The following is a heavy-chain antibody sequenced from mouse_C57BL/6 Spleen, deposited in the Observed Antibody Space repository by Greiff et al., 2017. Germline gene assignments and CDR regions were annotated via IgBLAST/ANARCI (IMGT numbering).Heavy chain of an antibody. V-gene: IGHV1-64*01. CDR2: IHPNSGST. J-gene: IGHJ2*01. CDR1: GYTFTSYW. D-gene: IGHD1-1*01. Sequence: QVQLQQPGAELVKPGASVKLSCTASGYTFTSYWMHWVKQRPGPGLEWIGMIHPNSGSTTYNAKFKSKATLTVDKSSSTAYMQLSSLTSEDSAVYYCARSTTVVPFDYWGQGTTLTVSS. CDR3: ARSTTVVPFDY.